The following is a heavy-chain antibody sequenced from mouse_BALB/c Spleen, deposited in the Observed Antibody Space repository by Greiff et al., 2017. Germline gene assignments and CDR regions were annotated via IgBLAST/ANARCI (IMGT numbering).Heavy chain of an antibody. CDR3: ASGDHNAMDY. D-gene: IGHD3-3*01. CDR1: GFTFSDFY. V-gene: IGHV7-1*02. Sequence: DVQLVESGGGLVQPGGSLRLSCATSGFTFSDFYMEWVRQPPGKRLEWIAASRNKANDYTTEYSASVKGPFIVSRDTSQSILYLQMNALRAEDAAIYYCASGDHNAMDYWGQGTSVTVSA. CDR2: SRNKANDYTT. J-gene: IGHJ4*01.